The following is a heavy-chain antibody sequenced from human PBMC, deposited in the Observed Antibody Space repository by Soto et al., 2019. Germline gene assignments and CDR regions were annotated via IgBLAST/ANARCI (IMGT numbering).Heavy chain of an antibody. D-gene: IGHD3-3*01. Sequence: ASVKVSCKASGYTFTSYAMHWVRQAPGQRLEWMGWINAGNGNTKYSQKFQGRVTITRDTSASTAYMELSSLRSEDTAVYYCARDLTYYEFWSGYFPWLDSRGQGTLVTVSS. CDR3: ARDLTYYEFWSGYFPWLDS. CDR1: GYTFTSYA. V-gene: IGHV1-3*01. CDR2: INAGNGNT. J-gene: IGHJ5*01.